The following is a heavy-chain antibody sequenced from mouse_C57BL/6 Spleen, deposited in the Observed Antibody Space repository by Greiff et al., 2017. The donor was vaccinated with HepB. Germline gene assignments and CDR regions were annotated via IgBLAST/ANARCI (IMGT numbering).Heavy chain of an antibody. CDR2: IDPENGDT. J-gene: IGHJ4*01. D-gene: IGHD2-1*01. CDR1: GFNIKDDY. CDR3: TTYGNYGSY. Sequence: VQLQQSGAELVRPGASVKLSCTASGFNIKDDYMHWVKQRPEQGLEWIGWIDPENGDTEYASKFQGKATITADTSSNTAYLQLSSLTSEDTAVYYCTTYGNYGSYWGQGTSVTVSS. V-gene: IGHV14-4*01.